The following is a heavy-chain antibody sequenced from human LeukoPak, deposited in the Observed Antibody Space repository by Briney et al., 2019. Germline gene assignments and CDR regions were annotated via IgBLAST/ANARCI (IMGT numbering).Heavy chain of an antibody. V-gene: IGHV3-23*01. J-gene: IGHJ4*02. CDR1: GFTFSSYA. D-gene: IGHD5-18*01. Sequence: GGSLRLSCAASGFTFSSYAMSWVRQAPGKGLEWVSAISGSGGSTYYADSVKGRFTISRHNSDTFYLQLNSLRAEDTAVYYCARRGYNYAEDYWGQGTLVTVSS. CDR2: ISGSGGST. CDR3: ARRGYNYAEDY.